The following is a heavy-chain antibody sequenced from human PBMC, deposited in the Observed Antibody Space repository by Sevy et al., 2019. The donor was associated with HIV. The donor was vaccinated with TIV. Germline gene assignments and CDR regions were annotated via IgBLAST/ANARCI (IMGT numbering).Heavy chain of an antibody. CDR3: ARHAREAWRGSGVYYNVTDGFDP. V-gene: IGHV3-49*04. Sequence: GGSLRLSCTASGFNIADYYMTWVRQAPGKGLDWVGFIITKNHGGTPEYGASVKGRFTISRDDSKNTIYLQMHSLKTEDTGIYYCARHAREAWRGSGVYYNVTDGFDPWGQGTLVTVSS. CDR2: IITKNHGGTP. J-gene: IGHJ5*02. D-gene: IGHD3-10*01. CDR1: GFNIADYY.